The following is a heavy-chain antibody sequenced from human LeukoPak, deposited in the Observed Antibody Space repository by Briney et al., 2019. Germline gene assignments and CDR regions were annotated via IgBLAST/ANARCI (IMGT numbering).Heavy chain of an antibody. CDR1: GDSISSSSYY. D-gene: IGHD3-9*01. V-gene: IGHV4-39*07. J-gene: IGHJ5*02. CDR2: IYYSGST. Sequence: SETLSLTCTVSGDSISSSSYYWGWIRQPPGKGLEWIGSIYYSGSTYYNPSLKSRVTISVDTSKNQFSLKLRSVTAADTAVYYCARLTGYSSESWFDPWGQGTLVTVSS. CDR3: ARLTGYSSESWFDP.